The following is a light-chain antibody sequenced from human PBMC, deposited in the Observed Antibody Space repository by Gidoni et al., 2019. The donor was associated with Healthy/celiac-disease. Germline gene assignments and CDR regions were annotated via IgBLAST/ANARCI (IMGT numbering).Light chain of an antibody. CDR2: EVS. Sequence: QSSLTPPSFLAWSPGPSIPISCPGTSSDVGSYNLVSWYQQHPGKAPKLMIYEVSKRPSGVSNRFSGSKSGNTASLTISGLQAEDEADYYCCSYAGSSTYVVFGGGTKLTVL. CDR3: CSYAGSSTYVV. V-gene: IGLV2-23*02. J-gene: IGLJ2*01. CDR1: SSDVGSYNL.